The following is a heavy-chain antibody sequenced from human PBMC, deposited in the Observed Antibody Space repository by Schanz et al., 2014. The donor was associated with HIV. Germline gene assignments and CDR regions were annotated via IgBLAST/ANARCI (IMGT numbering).Heavy chain of an antibody. CDR2: MNPGSGNT. D-gene: IGHD2-21*01. CDR1: GYTFSSYD. V-gene: IGHV1-8*01. J-gene: IGHJ3*01. Sequence: QVQLVQSGAEVKNPGASVKVSCKASGYTFSSYDINWVRQATGQGLEWLGWMNPGSGNTGYAWKFQGRVTMTRDTSIRTAYMELSSLRSDDTAVYYCARGGYYRGVGDYYVTTFDYWGRGTKVTVSS. CDR3: ARGGYYRGVGDYYVTTFDY.